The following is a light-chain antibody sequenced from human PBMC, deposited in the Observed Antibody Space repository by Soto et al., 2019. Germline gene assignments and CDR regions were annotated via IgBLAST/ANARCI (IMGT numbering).Light chain of an antibody. Sequence: EIVLTQSPGTLSLSPGERATLSCRASQSVSSSYLAWYQQKPGQAPRLLIYAASSRATGIPDRFSGSGSGTDFTLTISRLEPEEFAVYYCQQYGSSPPTFGQGTKVEIK. CDR3: QQYGSSPPT. V-gene: IGKV3-20*01. J-gene: IGKJ1*01. CDR1: QSVSSSY. CDR2: AAS.